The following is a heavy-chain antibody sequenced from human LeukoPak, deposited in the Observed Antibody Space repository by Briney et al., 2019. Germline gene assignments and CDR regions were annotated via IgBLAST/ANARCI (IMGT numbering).Heavy chain of an antibody. D-gene: IGHD2-15*01. CDR2: MNPNSGNT. J-gene: IGHJ6*03. CDR1: GYTFTSYD. CDR3: ARGPYCSGGSCYPLRYYYYMDV. Sequence: ASVKVSCKASGYTFTSYDINWVRQATGQGLEWMGWMNPNSGNTGYAQKFQGRVTMTRNTSISTAYMELNSLRSEDTAVYYCARGPYCSGGSCYPLRYYYYMDVWGKGTTATVSS. V-gene: IGHV1-8*01.